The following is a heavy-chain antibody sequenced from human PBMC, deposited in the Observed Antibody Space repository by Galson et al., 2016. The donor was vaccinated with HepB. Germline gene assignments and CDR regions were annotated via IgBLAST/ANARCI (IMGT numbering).Heavy chain of an antibody. V-gene: IGHV3-30*04. D-gene: IGHD5-12*01. CDR3: AREGDSGYDAFDY. CDR1: GFTFSTYA. Sequence: SLRLSCAASGFTFSTYAMHWVRQAPGKGLEWVTFISYDGSNKYYADSVRGRFTISGDNSKNTLYLQMNSLRAEDTAVYYCAREGDSGYDAFDYWGQGTLVTVSS. CDR2: ISYDGSNK. J-gene: IGHJ4*02.